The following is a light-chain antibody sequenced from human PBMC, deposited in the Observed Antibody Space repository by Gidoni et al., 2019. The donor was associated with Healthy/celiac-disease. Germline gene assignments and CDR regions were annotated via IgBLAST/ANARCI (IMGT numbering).Light chain of an antibody. J-gene: IGKJ4*01. CDR1: QSISNY. CDR2: AAS. V-gene: IGKV1-39*01. CDR3: QQSYSLLT. Sequence: DIQMTQSPSSLSASVGDRVTITCRASQSISNYLNWYQQKPGKAPKFLIYAASSLQSGVPSRFSDSGSGTDFTLTISSLQPEDFATYYCQQSYSLLTFGGGTKVEIK.